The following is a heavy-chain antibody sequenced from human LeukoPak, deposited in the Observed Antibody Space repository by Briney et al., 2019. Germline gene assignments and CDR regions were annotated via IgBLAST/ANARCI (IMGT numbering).Heavy chain of an antibody. J-gene: IGHJ5*02. CDR1: GYTFTGYY. Sequence: ASVKVSCKASGYTFTGYYMHWVRQAPGQGLEWMGWINPNSGGTNYAQKFQGRVTMTRDTSISTAYMELSRLRSNDTAVYYCARGKTYGGYCTNGVCFIGFDPWGQGTLVTVSS. V-gene: IGHV1-2*02. CDR3: ARGKTYGGYCTNGVCFIGFDP. D-gene: IGHD2-8*01. CDR2: INPNSGGT.